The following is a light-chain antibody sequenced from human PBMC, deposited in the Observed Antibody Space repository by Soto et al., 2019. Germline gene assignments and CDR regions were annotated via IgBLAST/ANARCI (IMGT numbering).Light chain of an antibody. J-gene: IGKJ1*01. V-gene: IGKV3-20*01. CDR3: HQYGSSITWT. CDR1: QSVTSNY. CDR2: AAS. Sequence: EVVLTQSPGTVSLSPGERATLSCRASQSVTSNYLAWYQHKPGQAPRLLIYAASSRATGITDRFSGSGSGTDFTLSISRLEPEDFAVYYCHQYGSSITWTFGQGTKVEIK.